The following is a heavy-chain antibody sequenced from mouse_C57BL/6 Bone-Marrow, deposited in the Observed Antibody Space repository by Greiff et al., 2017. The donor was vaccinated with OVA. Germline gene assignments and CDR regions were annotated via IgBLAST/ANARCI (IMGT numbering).Heavy chain of an antibody. Sequence: EVQLQQSGPELVKPGASVKIPCKASGYTFTDYNMDWVKQSHGKSLEWIGDINPNNGGTIYNQKFKGKATLTVDKSSSTAYMELRSLTSEDTSVYYCARRWGYYDYFDYWGQGTTLTVSS. V-gene: IGHV1-18*01. J-gene: IGHJ2*01. CDR3: ARRWGYYDYFDY. D-gene: IGHD1-1*01. CDR2: INPNNGGT. CDR1: GYTFTDYN.